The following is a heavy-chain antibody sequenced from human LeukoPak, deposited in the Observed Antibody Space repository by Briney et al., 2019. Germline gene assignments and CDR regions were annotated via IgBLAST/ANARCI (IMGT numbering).Heavy chain of an antibody. CDR3: ARDSGYDAFGI. Sequence: GGSLRLSCAASGFTFSSYAMSWVRQAPGKGLEWVSAISGSGGSTHYADSVKGRFTISRDNSKNTLYLQMNSLRAEDTAVYYCARDSGYDAFGIWGQGTMVTVSS. V-gene: IGHV3-23*01. J-gene: IGHJ3*02. D-gene: IGHD3-22*01. CDR2: ISGSGGST. CDR1: GFTFSSYA.